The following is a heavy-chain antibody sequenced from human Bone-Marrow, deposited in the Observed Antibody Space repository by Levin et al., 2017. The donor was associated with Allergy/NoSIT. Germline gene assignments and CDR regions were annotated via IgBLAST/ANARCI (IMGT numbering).Heavy chain of an antibody. CDR2: ISTSGGSK. V-gene: IGHV3-11*06. J-gene: IGHJ4*02. D-gene: IGHD1-26*01. CDR1: GFTFNESF. CDR3: ATVHSSSRLFDY. Sequence: LSLTCAASGFTFNESFMSWIRQRPGKGLQWVSYISTSGGSKNYAGSVKGRFTISRNNGENSLYLQMNNLRAEDTGIYYCATVHSSSRLFDYWGQGVLVTVSS.